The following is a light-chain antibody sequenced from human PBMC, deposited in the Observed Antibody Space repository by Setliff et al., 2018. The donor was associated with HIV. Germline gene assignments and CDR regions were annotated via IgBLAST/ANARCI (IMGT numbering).Light chain of an antibody. Sequence: QSVLTQPRSVSGSPGQSVTISCTGTSSDVGAYNYVSWYQQHPGKAHKLMIYDVSNRPSGVPDRFSGSKSGNTASLTISGLQAEDEADYYCCSYAGTYTSYWIFGGGTKGTVL. CDR1: SSDVGAYNY. CDR3: CSYAGTYTSYWI. CDR2: DVS. V-gene: IGLV2-11*01. J-gene: IGLJ3*02.